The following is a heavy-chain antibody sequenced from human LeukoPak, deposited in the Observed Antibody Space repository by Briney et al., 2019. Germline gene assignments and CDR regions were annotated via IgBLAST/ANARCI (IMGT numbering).Heavy chain of an antibody. J-gene: IGHJ6*02. CDR1: GGSISSYY. CDR3: ARRAGYSYGHEYYYYGMDV. CDR2: IYYSGST. D-gene: IGHD5-18*01. Sequence: SETLSLTCTVSGGSISSYYWSWIRQPPVKGLEWIGYIYYSGSTNYSPSLKSRVTISVDTSKNQFSLKLSSVTAADTAVYYCARRAGYSYGHEYYYYGMDVWGQGTTVTVSS. V-gene: IGHV4-59*01.